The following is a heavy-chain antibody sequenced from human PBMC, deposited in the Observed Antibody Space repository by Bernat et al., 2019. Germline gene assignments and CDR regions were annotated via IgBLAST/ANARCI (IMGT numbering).Heavy chain of an antibody. Sequence: QVQLVESGGGVVQPGRSLRLSCAASGFTFSSYAMHWVRQAPGKGLEWVAVISYDGSNKYYADSVKGRFTISRDNSKNTLYLQMNSLRAEDTAVYYWAGGLGGYYDILTGYYLWGQGTLVTVSS. J-gene: IGHJ4*02. CDR3: AGGLGGYYDILTGYYL. CDR2: ISYDGSNK. V-gene: IGHV3-30-3*01. CDR1: GFTFSSYA. D-gene: IGHD3-9*01.